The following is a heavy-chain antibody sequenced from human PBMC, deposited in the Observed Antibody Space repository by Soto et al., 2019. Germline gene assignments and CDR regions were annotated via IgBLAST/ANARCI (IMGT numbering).Heavy chain of an antibody. CDR1: GFTFSSYS. D-gene: IGHD2-2*01. CDR3: ARAGPSLGYCSSTSCYEFDY. CDR2: ISRSSRNI. J-gene: IGHJ4*02. V-gene: IGHV3-48*02. Sequence: PGGSLRLSCAASGFTFSSYSMNWVRQAPGKGLQWVSYISRSSRNIYYADSVKGRFTISRDNAKNSLYLQMNTLTDEDTAVYYCARAGPSLGYCSSTSCYEFDYWGQGTLVTVSS.